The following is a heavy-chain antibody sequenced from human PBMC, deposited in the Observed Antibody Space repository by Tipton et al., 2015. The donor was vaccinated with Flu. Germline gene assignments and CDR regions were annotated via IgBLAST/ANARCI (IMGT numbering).Heavy chain of an antibody. D-gene: IGHD3-3*01. CDR1: GFTFTTFG. CDR3: ARDGPEWNYFSYMDV. Sequence: SLRLSCAASGFTFTTFGMHWVRQAPGKGLEWVAFIWYDGSHTYYADTVKGRFTISRDDSMNTVYLQMNSLRVEDTAVYYCARDGPEWNYFSYMDVWGEGTTVTVSS. CDR2: IWYDGSHT. J-gene: IGHJ6*03. V-gene: IGHV3-33*01.